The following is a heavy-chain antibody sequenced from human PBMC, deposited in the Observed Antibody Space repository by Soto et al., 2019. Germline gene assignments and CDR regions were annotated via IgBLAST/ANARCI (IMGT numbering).Heavy chain of an antibody. J-gene: IGHJ3*02. CDR1: GFTFSRYW. CDR2: NNIYGSST. Sequence: EVQLVESGGGSVQPGGSLRLSCAASGFTFSRYWMHWVRQAPGKGLVWVSRNNIYGSSTDYADSVKGRFTISRDNAKNTLYLQMNSLRVEDTAVYYCARGWIGDLNDAFDIWGQGTMVTVSS. D-gene: IGHD2-2*03. CDR3: ARGWIGDLNDAFDI. V-gene: IGHV3-74*01.